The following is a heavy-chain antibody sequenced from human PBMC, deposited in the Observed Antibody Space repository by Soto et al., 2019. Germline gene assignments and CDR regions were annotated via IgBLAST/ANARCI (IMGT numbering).Heavy chain of an antibody. J-gene: IGHJ4*02. Sequence: SETLSLTCTVSGGSISTDDYHWSWIRQRPGKGLEWLACFHVTSYYYNMSLKSRLTMSVDTSKNQLSLSLSSVTVADTAVYYCARDPRDGYGHFDYWGQGTLVTVSS. V-gene: IGHV4-31*03. CDR3: ARDPRDGYGHFDY. CDR1: GGSISTDDYH. CDR2: FHVTSY. D-gene: IGHD5-12*01.